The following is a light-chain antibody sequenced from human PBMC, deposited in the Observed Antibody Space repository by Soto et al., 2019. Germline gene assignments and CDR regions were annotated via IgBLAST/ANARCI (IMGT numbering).Light chain of an antibody. Sequence: ETVMTQSPATLSVSPGETATLSCRASQNVYTNLAWYQQKPGQAPRPVLYGASTRATGVPARFSGSGSGTEFTLTISSLQSEDFAVYYCQQYNRWPPYTFGQGTKVDIK. CDR1: QNVYTN. CDR3: QQYNRWPPYT. CDR2: GAS. J-gene: IGKJ2*01. V-gene: IGKV3-15*01.